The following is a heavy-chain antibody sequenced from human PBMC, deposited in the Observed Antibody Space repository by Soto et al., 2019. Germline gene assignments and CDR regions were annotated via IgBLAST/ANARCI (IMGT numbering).Heavy chain of an antibody. J-gene: IGHJ3*02. D-gene: IGHD3-9*01. Sequence: GSLRLSCAASKFTFSTYAMTWVRQAPGKGLEWVSDISGSGDNTYYADSVKGRFTISRDNSKSTLYLQMNSLRAEDTAVYYCVRDRDWAFGIWGQGTMVTVSS. V-gene: IGHV3-23*01. CDR3: VRDRDWAFGI. CDR2: ISGSGDNT. CDR1: KFTFSTYA.